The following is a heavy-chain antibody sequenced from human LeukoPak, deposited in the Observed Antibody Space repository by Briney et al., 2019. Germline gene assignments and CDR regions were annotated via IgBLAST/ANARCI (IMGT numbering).Heavy chain of an antibody. V-gene: IGHV3-66*02. CDR2: IHSGGRA. D-gene: IGHD3-10*01. CDR1: GFSVSSDY. J-gene: IGHJ6*03. Sequence: GGSLRLTCAASGFSVSSDYMTWVRQAPGKGLEWVSVIHSGGRAYYADSVKGRFTTSRDNSKNTLDLQMNSLSVEDTAVYYCVGVETITMVRGASGDVWGKGTTVTVSS. CDR3: VGVETITMVRGASGDV.